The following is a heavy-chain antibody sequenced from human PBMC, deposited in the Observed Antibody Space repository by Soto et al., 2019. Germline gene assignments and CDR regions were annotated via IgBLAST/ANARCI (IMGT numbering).Heavy chain of an antibody. CDR2: INSDGSST. CDR1: GFTFSSYW. CDR3: AREGDSSSWYGVYYYYGMDV. Sequence: GGSLRLSCAASGFTFSSYWMHWVRQAPGKGLVWVSRINSDGSSTSYADSVKGRFTISRDNSKNTLYLQMNSLRAEDTAVYYCAREGDSSSWYGVYYYYGMDVWGQGTTVTVSS. V-gene: IGHV3-74*01. D-gene: IGHD6-13*01. J-gene: IGHJ6*02.